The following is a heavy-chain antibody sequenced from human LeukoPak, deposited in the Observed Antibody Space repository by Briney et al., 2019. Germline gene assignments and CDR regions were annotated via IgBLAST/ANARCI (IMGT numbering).Heavy chain of an antibody. V-gene: IGHV3-11*06. J-gene: IGHJ1*01. CDR2: ISSSSSYT. CDR3: ARFYGGNSEYFQH. D-gene: IGHD4-23*01. Sequence: KPGGSLRLSCAASGFTFSDYYMSWIRQAPGKGLEWVSYISSSSSYTNYADSVKGRFTISRDNSKNTLYLQMNSLRAEDTAVYYCARFYGGNSEYFQHWGQGTLVTVSS. CDR1: GFTFSDYY.